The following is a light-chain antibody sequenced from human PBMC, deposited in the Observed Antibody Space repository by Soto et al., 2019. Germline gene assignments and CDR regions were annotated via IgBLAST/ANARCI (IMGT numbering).Light chain of an antibody. CDR2: DAS. CDR3: QQYNNWPLT. V-gene: IGKV3D-15*01. CDR1: QNIRSA. J-gene: IGKJ1*01. Sequence: PATLSVSPGERAPLFCRAIQNIRSAYLAWYQQIPGQAPRLLIYDASSRAAGIPARFSGSGSGTEFTLTISSLQSEDFAVYYCQQYNNWPLTFGQGTKVDIK.